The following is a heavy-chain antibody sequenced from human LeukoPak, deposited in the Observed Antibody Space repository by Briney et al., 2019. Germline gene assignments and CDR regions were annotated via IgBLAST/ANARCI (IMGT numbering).Heavy chain of an antibody. CDR2: IYYSGNT. J-gene: IGHJ4*02. D-gene: IGHD3-10*01. Sequence: SETLSLTCIVSGDSISNSHLYWGWIRQPPGKGLEWIGSIYYSGNTYYNAYLKSRASISVDTSKNQFPLRITSVTAADTAVYYCARQTGSGLFILPGGQGKLVTVSS. CDR1: GDSISNSHLY. V-gene: IGHV4-39*01. CDR3: ARQTGSGLFILP.